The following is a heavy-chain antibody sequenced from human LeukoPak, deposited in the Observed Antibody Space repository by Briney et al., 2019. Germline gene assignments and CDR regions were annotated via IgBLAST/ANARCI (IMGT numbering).Heavy chain of an antibody. J-gene: IGHJ4*02. CDR1: GFTFSSYW. CDR2: INTDGSTT. Sequence: PGGSLRLSCAASGFTFSSYWMHWVRQAPGKGLVWVSRINTDGSTTTYADSVKGRFTVSRDNAKNTLSLQMNSLRAEDTALYYCARATYYYDSSGYRAVYYFDYWGQGTLVTVSS. V-gene: IGHV3-74*01. CDR3: ARATYYYDSSGYRAVYYFDY. D-gene: IGHD3-22*01.